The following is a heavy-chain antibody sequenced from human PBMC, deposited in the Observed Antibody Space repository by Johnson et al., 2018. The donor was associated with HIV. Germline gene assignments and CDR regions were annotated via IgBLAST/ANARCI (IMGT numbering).Heavy chain of an antibody. CDR2: IYSGGDT. J-gene: IGHJ3*02. V-gene: IGHV3-66*02. Sequence: MLLVESGGGLVQPGGSLRLSCAASGFTVSSNYMSWVRQAPGKGLEWVSVIYSGGDTYYPGSVKGRFTISRENAKNTVYLQMNSLRPYDTAWYYCARGGRAKDAFDIWGQGTMVTVSS. D-gene: IGHD3-16*01. CDR1: GFTVSSNY. CDR3: ARGGRAKDAFDI.